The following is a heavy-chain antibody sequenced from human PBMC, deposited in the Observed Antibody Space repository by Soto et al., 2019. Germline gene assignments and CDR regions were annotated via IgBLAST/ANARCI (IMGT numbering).Heavy chain of an antibody. Sequence: KVSCKASGYTFTGYYMHWVRQAPGQGLEWMGWINPNSGGTNYAQKFQGRVTMTRDTSISTAYMELSRLRSDDTAVYYCARAMVRGVIILPIHYYCMDVWGQGTMVTVSS. D-gene: IGHD3-10*01. V-gene: IGHV1-2*02. J-gene: IGHJ6*02. CDR2: INPNSGGT. CDR3: ARAMVRGVIILPIHYYCMDV. CDR1: GYTFTGYY.